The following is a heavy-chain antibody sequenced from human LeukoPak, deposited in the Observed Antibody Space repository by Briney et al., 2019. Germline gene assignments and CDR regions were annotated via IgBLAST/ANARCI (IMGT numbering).Heavy chain of an antibody. CDR1: GGSFSGYY. CDR2: INHSGST. CDR3: ATERGYSYGAFDY. V-gene: IGHV4-34*01. J-gene: IGHJ4*02. Sequence: PSETLSLTCAVYGGSFSGYYWSWIRQPPGKGLEWIGEINHSGSTNYNPSLKSRVTISVDTSKNQFSQKLSSVTAADTAVYYCATERGYSYGAFDYWGQGTLVTVSS. D-gene: IGHD5-18*01.